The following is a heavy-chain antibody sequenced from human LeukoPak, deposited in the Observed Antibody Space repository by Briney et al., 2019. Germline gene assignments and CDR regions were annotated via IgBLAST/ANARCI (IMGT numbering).Heavy chain of an antibody. D-gene: IGHD4/OR15-4a*01. V-gene: IGHV4-59*01. J-gene: IGHJ5*02. CDR2: IYYSGST. CDR1: GGSISSYY. CDR3: ARAVLTGRYNWFDP. Sequence: SETLSLTCTVSGGSISSYYWSWIRQPPGKGLEWIGYIYYSGSTNYNPSLKSRVTISVDTSKNQFSLKLSSVTAADTAVYYCARAVLTGRYNWFDPWGQGTLVTVSS.